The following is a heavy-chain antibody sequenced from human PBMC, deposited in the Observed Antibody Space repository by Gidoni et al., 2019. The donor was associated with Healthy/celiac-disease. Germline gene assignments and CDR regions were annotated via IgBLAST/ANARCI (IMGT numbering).Heavy chain of an antibody. Sequence: QVQLVESGGGVVQPGRSLRLSCAASGSTFSSYGMHWVRQAPGKGLGWVAVIWYDGSNKYYADSVKGRFTISRDNSKNTLYLQMNSLRAEDTAVYYCAREGPYSSGPVYYFDYWGQGTLVTVSS. D-gene: IGHD6-19*01. J-gene: IGHJ4*02. CDR1: GSTFSSYG. V-gene: IGHV3-33*01. CDR3: AREGPYSSGPVYYFDY. CDR2: IWYDGSNK.